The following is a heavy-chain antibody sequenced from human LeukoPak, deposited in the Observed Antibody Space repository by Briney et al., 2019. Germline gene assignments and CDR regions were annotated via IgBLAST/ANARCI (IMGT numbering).Heavy chain of an antibody. V-gene: IGHV3-48*03. CDR3: ARGPPYYYGSGSYMDY. Sequence: PGGSLRLSCAASGFTLSSYEMKWVRQAPGKGLEWVSYISSSGSSIHYADSVKGRFTISRDNAKNTLYLQMNSLRAEDTAVYYCARGPPYYYGSGSYMDYWGQGTLVTVSS. D-gene: IGHD3-10*01. J-gene: IGHJ4*02. CDR2: ISSSGSSI. CDR1: GFTLSSYE.